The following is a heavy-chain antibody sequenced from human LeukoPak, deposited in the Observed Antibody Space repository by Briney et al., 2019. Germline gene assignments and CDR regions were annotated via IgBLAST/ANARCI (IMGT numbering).Heavy chain of an antibody. Sequence: PGGSLRLSCSASGFTFSSYWMHWVRQAPGKGLVWVSRINSDGSSTSYADSVKGRFTISRDNAKNTLYLQMNSLRAEDTAVYYCARPGYCSGGSCYGVDYWGQGTLVTVSS. J-gene: IGHJ4*02. V-gene: IGHV3-74*01. CDR3: ARPGYCSGGSCYGVDY. CDR1: GFTFSSYW. D-gene: IGHD2-15*01. CDR2: INSDGSST.